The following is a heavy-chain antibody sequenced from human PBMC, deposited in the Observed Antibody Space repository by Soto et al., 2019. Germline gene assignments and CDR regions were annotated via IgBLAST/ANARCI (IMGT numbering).Heavy chain of an antibody. Sequence: HPEGSLRLSCAASGFSVSSDYMSWVRQAPGKGLEWVSLIYSGGDTYYADSVKGRFTISRDISSNTIYLHMTSLRADDTAIYYCTRAGSDPGNFYISNYYAMDVWGRGTTVTVSS. V-gene: IGHV3-53*01. D-gene: IGHD3-10*01. J-gene: IGHJ6*02. CDR3: TRAGSDPGNFYISNYYAMDV. CDR2: IYSGGDT. CDR1: GFSVSSDY.